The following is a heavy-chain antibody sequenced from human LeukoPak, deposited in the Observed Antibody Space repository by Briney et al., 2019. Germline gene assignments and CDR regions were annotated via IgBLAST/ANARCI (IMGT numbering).Heavy chain of an antibody. CDR1: GIAFSSYG. CDR3: ARAISMLRGVIITPLYSYYGMDV. Sequence: GGSLRLSCAASGIAFSSYGMPWVRQAPGKGLEWVATIWFDGSNKYYADSVKGRFTISRDNSKNTLYLQMNSLRAEDTAVYYCARAISMLRGVIITPLYSYYGMDVWGRGTTVTVSS. D-gene: IGHD3-10*01. CDR2: IWFDGSNK. J-gene: IGHJ6*02. V-gene: IGHV3-33*01.